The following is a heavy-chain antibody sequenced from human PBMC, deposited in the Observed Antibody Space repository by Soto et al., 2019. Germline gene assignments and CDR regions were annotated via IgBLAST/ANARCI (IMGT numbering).Heavy chain of an antibody. CDR2: IKQDGSEK. Sequence: EVQLVESGGGLVQPGGSLRLSCAASGFTFSSYWMSWVRQAPGKGLEWVANIKQDGSEKYYVDSVKGRFTIARDNAKNSLYLQMNSLRAEDTAVYYCARDPGDYYDSSGYYTNWGQGTLVTVSS. CDR1: GFTFSSYW. J-gene: IGHJ4*02. CDR3: ARDPGDYYDSSGYYTN. D-gene: IGHD3-22*01. V-gene: IGHV3-7*03.